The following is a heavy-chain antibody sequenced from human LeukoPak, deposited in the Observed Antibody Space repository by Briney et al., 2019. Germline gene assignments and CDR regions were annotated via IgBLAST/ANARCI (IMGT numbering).Heavy chain of an antibody. J-gene: IGHJ4*02. D-gene: IGHD3-10*01. Sequence: PGGSLRLSCVASGFTLSSYAMSWVRQAPGKGLEWVSTISGSGDNTYYADSVKGRFTISRDNSKNTLYLQMNSLRAEDTAVYYCAKVTYGSGTYGAFDYWGQGTLVTVSS. CDR2: ISGSGDNT. CDR3: AKVTYGSGTYGAFDY. CDR1: GFTLSSYA. V-gene: IGHV3-23*01.